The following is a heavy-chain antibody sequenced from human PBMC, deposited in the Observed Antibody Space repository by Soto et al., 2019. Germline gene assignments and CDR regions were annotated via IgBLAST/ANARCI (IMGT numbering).Heavy chain of an antibody. CDR1: GYTFSSSG. CDR3: TRAAASDWNYVSTSS. CDR2: ISAKSGNT. V-gene: IGHV1-18*04. J-gene: IGHJ4*02. D-gene: IGHD1-7*01. Sequence: VASVKVSCKASGYTFSSSGFNWVRQAPGQGLEWMGWISAKSGNTNYAQNLQGRVTMTTDTSTSTAYMELRSLTSDDTAVYYCTRAAASDWNYVSTSSWGQGTLVTVSS.